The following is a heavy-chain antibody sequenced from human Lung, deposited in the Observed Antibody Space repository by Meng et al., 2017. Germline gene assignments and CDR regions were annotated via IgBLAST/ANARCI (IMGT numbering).Heavy chain of an antibody. V-gene: IGHV4-34*01. D-gene: IGHD4-11*01. CDR2: INHSGST. J-gene: IGHJ4*02. CDR1: GGSFSDYY. Sequence: QVQLQQWCAVLWNPSETLSPTSVFSGGSFSDYYWSWIRQPPGKGLEWIGEINHSGSTNYNPSLESRATISVDTSQNNLSLKLSSVTAADSAVYYCARGPTTMAHDFDYWGQGTLVTVSS. CDR3: ARGPTTMAHDFDY.